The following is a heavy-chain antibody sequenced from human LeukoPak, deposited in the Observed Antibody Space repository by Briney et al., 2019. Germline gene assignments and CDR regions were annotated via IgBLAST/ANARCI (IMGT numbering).Heavy chain of an antibody. D-gene: IGHD3-22*01. CDR1: GGSISSYY. CDR3: ARANYDGSDY. Sequence: SETLSLTCAVSGGSISSYYWSWIRQPAGKGLEWIGRIYTSGTTNYNPSLKSRVTMSVDTSKNQFSLKMRSVTAADTAVYYCARANYDGSDYWGQGTLVTVSS. V-gene: IGHV4-4*07. CDR2: IYTSGTT. J-gene: IGHJ4*02.